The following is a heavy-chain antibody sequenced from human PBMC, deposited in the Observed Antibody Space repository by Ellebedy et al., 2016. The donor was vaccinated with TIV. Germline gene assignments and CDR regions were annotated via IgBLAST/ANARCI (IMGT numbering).Heavy chain of an antibody. CDR1: GFTFSSYE. J-gene: IGHJ6*02. Sequence: GESLKISCAASGFTFSSYEMNWVRQAPGKGLEWVSSISSSSSYIYYADSVKGRFTISRDNAKNSLYLQMNSLRAEYTAVYYCARVSVIRPRYYYYGMDVWGQGTTVTVSS. V-gene: IGHV3-21*01. CDR2: ISSSSSYI. D-gene: IGHD2/OR15-2a*01. CDR3: ARVSVIRPRYYYYGMDV.